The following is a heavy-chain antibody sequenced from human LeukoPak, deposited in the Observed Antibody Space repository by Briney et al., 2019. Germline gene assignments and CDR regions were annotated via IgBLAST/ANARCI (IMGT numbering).Heavy chain of an antibody. D-gene: IGHD3-10*01. V-gene: IGHV3-23*01. CDR3: AKDGHSWGFGIDY. J-gene: IGHJ4*02. Sequence: PGGSLRLSCAAAGFTFNSYAMGWVRQAPGKGLEWVSVISAVGGSTYYADSVTGRFTISRDNSKNALYLQMNSLRAEDTAVYYCAKDGHSWGFGIDYWGQGTLVTVSS. CDR2: ISAVGGST. CDR1: GFTFNSYA.